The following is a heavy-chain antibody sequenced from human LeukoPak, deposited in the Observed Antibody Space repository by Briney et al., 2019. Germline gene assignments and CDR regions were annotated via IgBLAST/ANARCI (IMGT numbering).Heavy chain of an antibody. Sequence: PSETLSLTCTVSGGSISSYYWSWIRQPPGKGLEWIGYIYYSGSTNYNPSLKSRVTISVDTSTNQSSLKLSSVTAADTAVYYCARVGRYGYNLEYFDYWGQGTLVTVSS. V-gene: IGHV4-59*01. CDR1: GGSISSYY. CDR3: ARVGRYGYNLEYFDY. CDR2: IYYSGST. D-gene: IGHD5-24*01. J-gene: IGHJ4*02.